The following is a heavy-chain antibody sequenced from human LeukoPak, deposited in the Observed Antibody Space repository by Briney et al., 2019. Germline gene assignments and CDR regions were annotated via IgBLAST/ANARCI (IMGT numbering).Heavy chain of an antibody. V-gene: IGHV1-18*01. CDR2: ISAYNGNT. Sequence: ASVKVSCKASGYTFTNYGISWVRQAPGQGLEWMGWISAYNGNTNYVQKLQGRVTMTTDTSTSTAYMELRSLRSDDTAVYYCARAYDFWSTIDYWGQGTLVTVSS. D-gene: IGHD3-3*01. CDR3: ARAYDFWSTIDY. CDR1: GYTFTNYG. J-gene: IGHJ4*02.